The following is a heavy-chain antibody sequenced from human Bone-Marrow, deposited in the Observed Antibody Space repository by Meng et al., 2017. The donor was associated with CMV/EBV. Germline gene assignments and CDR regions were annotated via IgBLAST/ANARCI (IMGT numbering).Heavy chain of an antibody. CDR2: INPNSGGT. V-gene: IGHV1-2*02. J-gene: IGHJ4*02. CDR3: ARYCSSTNCYSLFDY. CDR1: GYTFTGYY. D-gene: IGHD2-2*01. Sequence: ASVKVSCKASGYTFTGYYMHWVRQAPGQGLEWMGWINPNSGGTNYAQKFQGRVTMTRDTSISTAYMELSRLRSDDTAVYYCARYCSSTNCYSLFDYWGQGPLVTVYS.